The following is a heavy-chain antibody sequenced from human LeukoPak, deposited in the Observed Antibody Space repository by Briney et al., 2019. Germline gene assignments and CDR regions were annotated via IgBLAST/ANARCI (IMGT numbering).Heavy chain of an antibody. Sequence: GGSLTLSCAASGLTFSGQWLNLIRQAPGQGLEWVANIKYDGSEEYYADSVKGRFTISRDNAKNSLSLQMNYVRAGDTAIYYCAYTNHLTYWGQGTLVTVSS. CDR2: IKYDGSEE. J-gene: IGHJ4*02. CDR1: GLTFSGQW. CDR3: AYTNHLTY. D-gene: IGHD3-16*01. V-gene: IGHV3-7*01.